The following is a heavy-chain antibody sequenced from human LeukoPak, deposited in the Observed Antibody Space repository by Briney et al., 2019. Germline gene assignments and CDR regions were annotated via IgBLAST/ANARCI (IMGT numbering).Heavy chain of an antibody. J-gene: IGHJ3*02. CDR2: IWYDGSNK. V-gene: IGHV3-33*01. Sequence: PGGSLRLSCAASGFTFSSYGMHWVRQAPGKGLEWVAVIWYDGSNKYYADSVKGRFTISRDNSKNTLYLQMNSLRAEDTAVYYCARDRNTMVRGAIVAFDIWGQGTMVTVSS. CDR1: GFTFSSYG. CDR3: ARDRNTMVRGAIVAFDI. D-gene: IGHD3-10*01.